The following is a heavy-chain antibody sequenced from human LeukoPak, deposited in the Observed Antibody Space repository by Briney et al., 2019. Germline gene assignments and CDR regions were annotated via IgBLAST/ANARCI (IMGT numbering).Heavy chain of an antibody. D-gene: IGHD3-10*01. CDR2: LYYSGST. J-gene: IGHJ4*02. V-gene: IGHV4-39*01. CDR3: AVSQRFAESPGD. CDR1: GDSISSSTYY. Sequence: KASETLSLTCSVSGDSISSSTYYWGWIRQPPGKGLELIVSLYYSGSTYYNPSLKSRVTFSVDTPKNQFSLNLSSVTAADTAVYYCAVSQRFAESPGDWGQGTLVTVSS.